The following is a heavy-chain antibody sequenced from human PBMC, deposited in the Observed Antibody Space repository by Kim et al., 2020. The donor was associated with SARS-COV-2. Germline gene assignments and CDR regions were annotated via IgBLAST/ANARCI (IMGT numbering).Heavy chain of an antibody. V-gene: IGHV3-74*01. CDR1: GFTFTNYW. Sequence: GGSLRLSCAASGFTFTNYWMHWVRQAPGKGLVWVSRIRPDGSETGYSDSVRGRFTISRDIAKNMLYLQMNSLTAEDTAVYYCTRDARLNIVSPGAFDIWGRGTMVTVSS. J-gene: IGHJ3*02. CDR3: TRDARLNIVSPGAFDI. D-gene: IGHD2-15*01. CDR2: IRPDGSET.